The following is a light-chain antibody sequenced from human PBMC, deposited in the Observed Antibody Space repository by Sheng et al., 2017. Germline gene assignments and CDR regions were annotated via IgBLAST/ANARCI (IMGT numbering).Light chain of an antibody. CDR1: QSLGPW. V-gene: IGKV1-5*03. CDR3: QEYHYYSL. Sequence: DIQMTQSPSTLSASVGDRVTITCLASQSLGPWLAWYQQKPGKAPTLLIYKASNLESGVPSRFSGSGSGTEFTLTITNLQPDDFATYYCQEYHYYSLFGGGTKVEI. CDR2: KAS. J-gene: IGKJ4*01.